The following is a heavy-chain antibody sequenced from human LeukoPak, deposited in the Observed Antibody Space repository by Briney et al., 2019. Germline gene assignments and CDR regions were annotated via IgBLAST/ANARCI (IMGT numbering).Heavy chain of an antibody. D-gene: IGHD3-22*01. Sequence: GASVKVSCKASGYTFTGYYMHWVRQAPGQGLEWMGWINPNSGGTNYAQKFQGRVTMTRDTSISTAYMELSRLRSDDTAVYYCTRDYFDSSGSYYFDYWGQGTLVTVSS. CDR1: GYTFTGYY. J-gene: IGHJ4*02. CDR2: INPNSGGT. V-gene: IGHV1-2*02. CDR3: TRDYFDSSGSYYFDY.